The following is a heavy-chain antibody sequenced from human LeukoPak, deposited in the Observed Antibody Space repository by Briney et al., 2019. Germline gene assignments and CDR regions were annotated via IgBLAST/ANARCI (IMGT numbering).Heavy chain of an antibody. V-gene: IGHV3-7*01. J-gene: IGHJ4*03. D-gene: IGHD1-1*01. CDR2: IDLHGSET. CDR3: ARIWYFGDNNWRYFDY. Sequence: PGGSLRLSCAASGFSFSNYWMSWVRQAPGKGLEWVANIDLHGSETQYVGSVKGRFTTSRDNAKNSLYVQMNSLRAEDTAIYYCARIWYFGDNNWRYFDYWGQGTLVTVAS. CDR1: GFSFSNYW.